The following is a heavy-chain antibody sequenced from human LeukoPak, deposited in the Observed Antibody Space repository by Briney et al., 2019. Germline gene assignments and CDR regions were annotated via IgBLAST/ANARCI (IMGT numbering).Heavy chain of an antibody. D-gene: IGHD3-9*01. CDR2: IYPGDSDT. J-gene: IGHJ4*02. V-gene: IGHV5-51*01. CDR1: GYSFTSYW. CDR3: ARQGRYFDWSPSGY. Sequence: GESLKISCKGSGYSFTSYWIGWVRPMPGKGLEWMGIIYPGDSDTRYSPSFQGQVTISADESISTAYLQWSSLRASDAAMYYCARQGRYFDWSPSGYWGQGTLVTVSS.